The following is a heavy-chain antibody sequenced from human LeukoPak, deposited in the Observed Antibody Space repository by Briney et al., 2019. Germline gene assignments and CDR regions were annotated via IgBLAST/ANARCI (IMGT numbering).Heavy chain of an antibody. V-gene: IGHV1-69*13. J-gene: IGHJ4*02. CDR3: ARGDYGLARLTATSDTYYFDY. D-gene: IGHD2-21*02. CDR1: GGTFSSYA. CDR2: IIPIFGTA. Sequence: SVKVSCKASGGTFSSYAISWVRQAPGQGLEWMGGIIPIFGTANYAQKFQGRVTITADESTSTAYTELSSLRSEDTAVYYCARGDYGLARLTATSDTYYFDYWGQGTLVTVSS.